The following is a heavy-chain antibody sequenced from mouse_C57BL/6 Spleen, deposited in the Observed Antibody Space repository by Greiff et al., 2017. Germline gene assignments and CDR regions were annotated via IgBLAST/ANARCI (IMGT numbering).Heavy chain of an antibody. J-gene: IGHJ4*01. CDR2: IHPNSGST. V-gene: IGHV1-64*01. CDR1: GYTFTSYW. CDR3: AGGSNPLSMDY. Sequence: QVQLQQPGAELVKPGASVKLSCKASGYTFTSYWMHWVKQRPGQGLEWIGMIHPNSGSTNYNEKFKSKATLTVDKSSSTAYIQLSSLTSEDSAVYYYAGGSNPLSMDYWGQGTSVTVSS. D-gene: IGHD2-5*01.